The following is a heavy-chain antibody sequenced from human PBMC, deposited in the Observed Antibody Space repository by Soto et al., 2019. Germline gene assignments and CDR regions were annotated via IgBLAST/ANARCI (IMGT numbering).Heavy chain of an antibody. D-gene: IGHD6-25*01. Sequence: SLRLSCAASGFTLNMSGEQSGREAPDKGLEGLARISYDGHIXYHEASGKARFPISRDKSKNTMFLQMNSLRADATAVYYCGKGQASGHGSFDALGQGTLVTVSS. J-gene: IGHJ4*02. CDR1: GFTLNMSG. V-gene: IGHV3-30*18. CDR3: GKGQASGHGSFDA. CDR2: ISYDGHIX.